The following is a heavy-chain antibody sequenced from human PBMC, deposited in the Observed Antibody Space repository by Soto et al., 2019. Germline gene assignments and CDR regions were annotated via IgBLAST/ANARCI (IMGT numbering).Heavy chain of an antibody. CDR1: GGSSISGGYS. CDR2: IYHSGST. CDR3: ARGQVVAAQH. D-gene: IGHD2-15*01. V-gene: IGHV4-30-2*01. Sequence: SETLSLTCAVSGGSSISGGYSWSWIRQPPGKGLEWIGYIYHSGSTYYNPSLKSRVTISVDRSKNQFSLKLSSVTAADTAVYYCARGQVVAAQHWGQGTLVTVYS. J-gene: IGHJ1*01.